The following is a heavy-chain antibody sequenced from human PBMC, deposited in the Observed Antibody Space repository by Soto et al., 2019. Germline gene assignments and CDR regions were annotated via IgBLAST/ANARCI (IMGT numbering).Heavy chain of an antibody. V-gene: IGHV4-39*01. CDR2: IYYSGST. J-gene: IGHJ4*02. CDR3: ARHIGSRAAAGTSLQNDY. CDR1: GGSISSSSYY. D-gene: IGHD6-13*01. Sequence: QLQLQESGPGLVKPSETLSLTCTVSGGSISSSSYYWGWIRQPPGKGLEWIGSIYYSGSTYYNPSLKSRVTISVDTSKNQFSLKLSSVTAADTAVYYCARHIGSRAAAGTSLQNDYWGQGTLVTVSS.